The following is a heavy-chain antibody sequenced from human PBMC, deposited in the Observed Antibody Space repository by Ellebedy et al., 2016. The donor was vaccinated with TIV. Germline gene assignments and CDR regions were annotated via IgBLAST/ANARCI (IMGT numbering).Heavy chain of an antibody. D-gene: IGHD6-19*01. CDR1: GGSISSSDYY. CDR2: IYYSGNT. CDR3: ARHYTGYSSGWPATFDP. V-gene: IGHV4-39*01. Sequence: MPSETLSLTCTVSGGSISSSDYYWGWSRQPPGKGLEWIGTIYYSGNTYYNPSLKSRVTIPVDTSKNQFSLKLSTVTAADTAVYYCARHYTGYSSGWPATFDPWGQGTLVTVSS. J-gene: IGHJ5*02.